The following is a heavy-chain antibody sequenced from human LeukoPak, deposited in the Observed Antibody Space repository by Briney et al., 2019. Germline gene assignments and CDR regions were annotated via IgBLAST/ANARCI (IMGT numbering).Heavy chain of an antibody. CDR1: GGTFISYA. Sequence: SVKVSCKASGGTFISYAISWVRQAPGQGREWMGRIIPILGIANYAQKFQGRVTITADKSTSTAYMELSSLRSEDTAVYYCARDKEFYDSIDYWGQGTLVTVSS. D-gene: IGHD3-22*01. CDR2: IIPILGIA. CDR3: ARDKEFYDSIDY. V-gene: IGHV1-69*04. J-gene: IGHJ4*02.